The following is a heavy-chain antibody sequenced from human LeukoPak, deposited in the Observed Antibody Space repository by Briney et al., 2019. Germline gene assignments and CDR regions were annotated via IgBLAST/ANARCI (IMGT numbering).Heavy chain of an antibody. V-gene: IGHV4-34*01. Sequence: SETLSLTCAVYGGSFSGYYWSWIRQPPGKGLEWIGSIYYSGSTYYNPSLKSRVTISVDTSKNQFSLKLSSVTAADTAVYYCARRPYSSRPTYYYYYMDVWGKGTTVTVSS. CDR3: ARRPYSSRPTYYYYYMDV. CDR1: GGSFSGYY. CDR2: IYYSGST. J-gene: IGHJ6*03. D-gene: IGHD6-13*01.